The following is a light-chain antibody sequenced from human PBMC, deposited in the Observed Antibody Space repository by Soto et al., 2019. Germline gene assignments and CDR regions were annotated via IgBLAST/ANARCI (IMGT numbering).Light chain of an antibody. J-gene: IGKJ4*01. V-gene: IGKV3-20*01. Sequence: EIVLTQSPGTLSLSPGERATLSCRASQSVRSSYLAWYQQKPGQAPRLLIYGASSRATGIPDRFSGSGSGTDFTLTISRLEPEDFAVYYCHQYDSSPLTFGGGTKVDIK. CDR1: QSVRSSY. CDR3: HQYDSSPLT. CDR2: GAS.